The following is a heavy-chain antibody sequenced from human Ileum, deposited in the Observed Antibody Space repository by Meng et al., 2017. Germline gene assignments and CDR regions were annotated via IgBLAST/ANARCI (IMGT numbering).Heavy chain of an antibody. Sequence: GESLKISCAASGFSVSSNYMGWVRQAPGKGLEWVSTLYSGDTTYYADSVKGRFTISRGNSRNTLYLQMDSLRIEDTAVYYCAEDHGRSLIFHLAHGTLVTVSS. J-gene: IGHJ4*01. CDR1: GFSVSSNY. CDR3: AEDHGRSLIFH. CDR2: LYSGDTT. V-gene: IGHV3-53*05. D-gene: IGHD3/OR15-3a*01.